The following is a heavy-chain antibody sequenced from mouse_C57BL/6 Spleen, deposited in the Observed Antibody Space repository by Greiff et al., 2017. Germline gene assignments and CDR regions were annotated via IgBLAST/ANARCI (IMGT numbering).Heavy chain of an antibody. CDR1: GFTFSDYG. CDR2: ISSGSSTI. CDR3: ARLLLYAMDY. Sequence: EVKVVESGGGLVKPGGSLKLSCAASGFTFSDYGMHWVRQAPEKGLEWVAYISSGSSTIYYADTVKGRFTISRDNAKNTLFLQMTSLRSEDTAMYYCARLLLYAMDYWGQGTSVTVSS. J-gene: IGHJ4*01. V-gene: IGHV5-17*01.